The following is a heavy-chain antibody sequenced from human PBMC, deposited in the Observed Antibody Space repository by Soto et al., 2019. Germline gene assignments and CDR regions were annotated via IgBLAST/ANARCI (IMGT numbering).Heavy chain of an antibody. CDR3: VRQPGGVATPGDDY. J-gene: IGHJ4*02. CDR2: MNPSSGDS. V-gene: IGHV1-8*01. D-gene: IGHD2-15*01. CDR1: GYPFTAFD. Sequence: QVQLVQSGAEVKKPGASVKVSCEASGYPFTAFDINWVRQAAGQGLEWMGWMNPSSGDSAFAQRFQDRITMTRTTSNSTAYMELSRLTSDDTAVYYCVRQPGGVATPGDDYWGQGTLVTVSS.